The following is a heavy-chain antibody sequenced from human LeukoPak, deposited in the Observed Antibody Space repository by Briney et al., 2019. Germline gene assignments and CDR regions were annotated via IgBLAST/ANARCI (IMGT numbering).Heavy chain of an antibody. J-gene: IGHJ5*02. D-gene: IGHD3-16*02. CDR3: AKDHRRLGELSTLFDP. CDR1: GFTFSSYG. Sequence: GGSLRLSCAASGFTFSSYGMHWVRQAPGKGLEWVAVISYDGSNKYYADSVKGRFTISRDNSKNTLYLQMNSLRAEDTAVYYCAKDHRRLGELSTLFDPWGQGTLVTVSS. V-gene: IGHV3-30*18. CDR2: ISYDGSNK.